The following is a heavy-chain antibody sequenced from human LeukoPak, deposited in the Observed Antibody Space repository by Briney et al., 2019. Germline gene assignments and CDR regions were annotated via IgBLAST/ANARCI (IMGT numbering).Heavy chain of an antibody. CDR2: IYYSGST. CDR3: ARRGGEQWLVGDYFDY. V-gene: IGHV4-39*07. J-gene: IGHJ4*02. D-gene: IGHD6-19*01. Sequence: KPSETLSLTCTVSGGSISSSSYYWGWIRQPPGKGLEWIGSIYYSGSTYYNPSLKSRVTISVDTSKNQFSLKLSSVTAADTAVYYCARRGGEQWLVGDYFDYWGQGTLVTVSS. CDR1: GGSISSSSYY.